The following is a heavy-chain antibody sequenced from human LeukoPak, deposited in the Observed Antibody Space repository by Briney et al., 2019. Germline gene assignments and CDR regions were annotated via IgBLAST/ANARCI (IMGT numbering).Heavy chain of an antibody. D-gene: IGHD6-13*01. J-gene: IGHJ4*02. CDR2: IIPIFGTA. CDR3: ARSSQTPKISSRAFDY. CDR1: EYIFTDYY. V-gene: IGHV1-69*06. Sequence: ASVKVSCKASEYIFTDYYIHWVRQAPGQGLEWMGRIIPIFGTANYAQKFQGRVTITADKSTSTAYMELSSLRSEDTAVYYCARSSQTPKISSRAFDYWGKGTLVTVSS.